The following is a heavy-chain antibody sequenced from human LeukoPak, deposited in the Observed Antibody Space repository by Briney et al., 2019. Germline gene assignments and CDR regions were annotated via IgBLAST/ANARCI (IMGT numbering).Heavy chain of an antibody. CDR3: ARNADVTVASVTFDY. V-gene: IGHV4-39*01. J-gene: IGHJ4*02. CDR2: IYYSGGT. CDR1: GGSISGSSYY. Sequence: SETLSLTCTVSGGSISGSSYYWGRIRQPPGKGLEWIGSIYYSGGTYYNPSLKSRVTISVDTSKNQFSLRVSSMTAADTAVYFCARNADVTVASVTFDYWGQGTLVTVSS. D-gene: IGHD6-19*01.